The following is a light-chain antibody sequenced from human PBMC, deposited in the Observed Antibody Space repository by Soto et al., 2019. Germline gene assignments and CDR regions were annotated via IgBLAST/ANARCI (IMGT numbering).Light chain of an antibody. CDR3: SSYAGSNDRLL. Sequence: QSALTQPPSASGSPGQSVTISCTGTSSDIGAYNYVSWYQQHPGKAPKLMIHDVSKRPSRVPDRFSGSKSGNTASLTVSGLQAEDEADYYFSSYAGSNDRLLFGRGTKLTVL. V-gene: IGLV2-8*01. CDR2: DVS. CDR1: SSDIGAYNY. J-gene: IGLJ3*02.